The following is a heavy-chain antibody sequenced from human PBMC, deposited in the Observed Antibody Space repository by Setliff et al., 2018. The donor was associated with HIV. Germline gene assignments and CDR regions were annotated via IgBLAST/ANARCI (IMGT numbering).Heavy chain of an antibody. Sequence: ASVKVSCKISGYTLTELSIHWVRQAPGKGLEWMANFDPEDGETFYAQKFQGRLTMTEDTSTDTAYMELSSLRSDDTAMYYCATDPGYSSTWYAESFQHWGQGTVVTVSS. V-gene: IGHV1-24*01. CDR3: ATDPGYSSTWYAESFQH. CDR1: GYTLTELS. D-gene: IGHD6-13*01. J-gene: IGHJ1*01. CDR2: FDPEDGET.